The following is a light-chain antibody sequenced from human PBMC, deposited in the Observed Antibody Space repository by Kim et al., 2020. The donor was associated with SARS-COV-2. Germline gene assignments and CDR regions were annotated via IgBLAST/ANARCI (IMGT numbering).Light chain of an antibody. CDR3: QQYGNSPLYT. CDR2: GAS. CDR1: PRVRY. Sequence: SLPPGDRATLSGRASPRVRYLGWYQQKPGDAPRLIIYGASSRATGIPDRFSGSGSGTDFTLTISRLEPEDFAVYYCQQYGNSPLYTFGQGTKLEI. J-gene: IGKJ2*01. V-gene: IGKV3-20*01.